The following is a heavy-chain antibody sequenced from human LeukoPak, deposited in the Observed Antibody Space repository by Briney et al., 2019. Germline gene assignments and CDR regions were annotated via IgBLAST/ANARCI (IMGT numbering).Heavy chain of an antibody. CDR1: GGSISSSSYY. D-gene: IGHD6-13*01. CDR2: IYYSGST. Sequence: SETLSLTCTVSGGSISSSSYYWGWIRQPPGKGLEWIGSIYYSGSTYYNPSLKSRVTISVDTSKNQFFLKLSSVTAADTAVYYCARASSRYSSWFDPWGQGTLVTVSS. V-gene: IGHV4-39*07. CDR3: ARASSRYSSWFDP. J-gene: IGHJ5*02.